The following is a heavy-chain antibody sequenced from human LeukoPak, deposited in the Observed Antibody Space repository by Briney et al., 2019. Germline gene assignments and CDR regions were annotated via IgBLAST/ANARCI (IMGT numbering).Heavy chain of an antibody. CDR2: IYPADSDI. D-gene: IGHD2-15*01. V-gene: IGHV5-51*01. CDR1: GYSINNYW. Sequence: GESLKISCKGSGYSINNYWIGWVRQMPGKGLEWMGIIYPADSDIRYSPPFQGQVAISADKSISTAYLQWSSLKASDTAMYYCARQEYCSGGSCYTWFDPWGQGTLVTVSS. CDR3: ARQEYCSGGSCYTWFDP. J-gene: IGHJ5*02.